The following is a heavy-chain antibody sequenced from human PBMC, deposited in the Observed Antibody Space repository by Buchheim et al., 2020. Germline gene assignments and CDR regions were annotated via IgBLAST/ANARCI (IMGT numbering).Heavy chain of an antibody. Sequence: QVQLQESGPGLVKASETLSLTCTVSGGSMTSYYWNWIRQPPGNGLEWIGLIYDTGSTTYSPSLKSRVSISVDTSKNQFSLKLSSVTAADTAVYYCVRGDDYDNYTMDVWGQGTTGTVSS. J-gene: IGHJ6*02. CDR1: GGSMTSYY. CDR2: IYDTGST. V-gene: IGHV4-59*01. CDR3: VRGDDYDNYTMDV.